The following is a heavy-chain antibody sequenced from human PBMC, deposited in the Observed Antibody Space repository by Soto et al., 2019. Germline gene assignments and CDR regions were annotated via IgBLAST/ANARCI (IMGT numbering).Heavy chain of an antibody. CDR2: IKSKTDGGTT. D-gene: IGHD6-13*01. CDR3: STDGGGDSSSWYWVGRRYFDY. CDR1: GFTFSNAW. Sequence: GGSLRLSCAASGFTFSNAWMNWVRQAPGKGLEWVGRIKSKTDGGTTDYAAPVKGRFTISRDDSKNTLYLQMNSLKTEDTAVYYCSTDGGGDSSSWYWVGRRYFDYWGQGTLVTVSS. V-gene: IGHV3-15*07. J-gene: IGHJ4*02.